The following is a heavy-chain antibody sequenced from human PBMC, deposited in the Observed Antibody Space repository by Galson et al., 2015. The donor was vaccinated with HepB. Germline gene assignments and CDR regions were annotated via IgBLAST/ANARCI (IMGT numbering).Heavy chain of an antibody. Sequence: SLRLSCAASGFTFSSYAMHWVRQAPGKGLEWVAVISYDGSNKYYADSVKGRFTISRDNSKNTLYLQMNSLRAEDTAVYYCARDASGLLLYYFDYWGQGTLVTVSS. CDR2: ISYDGSNK. D-gene: IGHD2/OR15-2a*01. J-gene: IGHJ4*02. CDR1: GFTFSSYA. V-gene: IGHV3-30-3*01. CDR3: ARDASGLLLYYFDY.